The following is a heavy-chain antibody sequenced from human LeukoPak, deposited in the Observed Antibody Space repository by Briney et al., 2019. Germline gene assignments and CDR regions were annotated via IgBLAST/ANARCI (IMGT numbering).Heavy chain of an antibody. V-gene: IGHV6-1*01. CDR3: ARMVGLVSDY. J-gene: IGHJ4*02. CDR1: GDSVSSNSAA. D-gene: IGHD3-10*01. CDR2: TYYRSKWYS. Sequence: SQTLSLTCAISGDSVSSNSAAWNWIRQSPSRGLEWLGRTYYRSKWYSYYAASVKSRITINPDTSKNQFSPQLKSVTPEDTAVYYCARMVGLVSDYWGQGTLVTVSS.